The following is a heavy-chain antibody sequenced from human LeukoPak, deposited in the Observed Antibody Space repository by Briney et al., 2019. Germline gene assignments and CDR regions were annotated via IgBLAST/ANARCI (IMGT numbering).Heavy chain of an antibody. CDR2: ISYDGSNK. Sequence: GGSLRLSCAASGFTFSSYGMHWVRQAPGKGLEWVAVISYDGSNKYYADSVKGRFTISRDNSKNTLYLQMNSLRAGDTAVYYCAKTGAPKRIAVAGSYYFDYWGQGTLVTVSS. V-gene: IGHV3-30*18. CDR3: AKTGAPKRIAVAGSYYFDY. J-gene: IGHJ4*02. D-gene: IGHD6-19*01. CDR1: GFTFSSYG.